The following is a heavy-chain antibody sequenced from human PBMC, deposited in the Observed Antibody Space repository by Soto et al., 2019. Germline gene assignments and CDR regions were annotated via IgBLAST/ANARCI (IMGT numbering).Heavy chain of an antibody. D-gene: IGHD3-22*01. Sequence: KPGGSLRLSCAASGFTFSTYSMNWVRQAPGKGLEWVSSISSSGSYYADSVKGRFTISRDNAENSLYVQMNSLRAEDTAVYYCAREYDSGGYYWGGAYYYGMDVWGQGTTVTVSS. CDR3: AREYDSGGYYWGGAYYYGMDV. J-gene: IGHJ6*02. CDR1: GFTFSTYS. V-gene: IGHV3-21*01. CDR2: ISSSGS.